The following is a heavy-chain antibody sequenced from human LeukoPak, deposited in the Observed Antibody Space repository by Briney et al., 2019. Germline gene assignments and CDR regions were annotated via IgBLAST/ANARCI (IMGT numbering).Heavy chain of an antibody. J-gene: IGHJ4*02. D-gene: IGHD2-2*01. Sequence: PSETLSLTCAVYGGSFSGYYWNWIRQPPGKGLEWIGEIIHSGSTNYNPSLKSRVTISVDTSKNQFSLKLSSVIAAGTAVYYCARGLGYCDTSTCYGELPGDYWSQGTLVTVSS. CDR2: IIHSGST. V-gene: IGHV4-34*01. CDR1: GGSFSGYY. CDR3: ARGLGYCDTSTCYGELPGDY.